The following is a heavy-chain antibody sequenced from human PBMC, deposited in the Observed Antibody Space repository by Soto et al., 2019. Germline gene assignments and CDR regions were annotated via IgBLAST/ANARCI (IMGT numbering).Heavy chain of an antibody. Sequence: QVQLVESGGGVVHPGESLRLSCAASGFTFSTYGMNWVRQAPGKGLEWVAVISYHGRKTYYADSVKGRFTISRDNSKNTLHLQMNSLRVEDTGIYYCAKVRVKDYYYYAMDVWGQGTTVTVSS. D-gene: IGHD4-4*01. CDR2: ISYHGRKT. V-gene: IGHV3-30*18. CDR3: AKVRVKDYYYYAMDV. J-gene: IGHJ6*02. CDR1: GFTFSTYG.